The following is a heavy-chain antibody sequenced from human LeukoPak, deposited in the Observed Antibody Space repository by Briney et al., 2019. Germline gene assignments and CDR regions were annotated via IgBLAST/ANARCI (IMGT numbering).Heavy chain of an antibody. J-gene: IGHJ6*04. CDR1: GGTFSSYA. CDR2: IIPILGIA. V-gene: IGHV1-69*04. D-gene: IGHD3-22*01. CDR3: ARPARPYYYDSSGYED. Sequence: SVKVSCKASGGTFSSYAISWVRQAPGQGLEWMGRIIPILGIANYAQKFQGRVTITADKSTSTAYMELSSLRSEDTAVYYCARPARPYYYDSSGYEDWGKGTTVTVSS.